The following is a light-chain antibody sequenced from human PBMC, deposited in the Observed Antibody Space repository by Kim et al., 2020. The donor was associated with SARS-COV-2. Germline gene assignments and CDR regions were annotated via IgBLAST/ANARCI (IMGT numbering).Light chain of an antibody. CDR2: GDN. CDR3: QSSDSSLSGWV. Sequence: RVTISCTGGSSKTRADYDVHWDQQLPGTAPKLLVYGDNNRPSGVPDRFSGSKSGTSASLAITGLQAEDEADYYCQSSDSSLSGWVFGGGTQLTVL. CDR1: SSKTRADYD. J-gene: IGLJ3*02. V-gene: IGLV1-40*01.